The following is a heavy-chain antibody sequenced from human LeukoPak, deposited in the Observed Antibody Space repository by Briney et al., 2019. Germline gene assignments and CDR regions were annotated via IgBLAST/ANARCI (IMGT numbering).Heavy chain of an antibody. CDR2: ISNGDGTI. J-gene: IGHJ3*02. CDR3: AREEDYFDSSDYYLSAFDI. D-gene: IGHD3-22*01. V-gene: IGHV3-48*03. Sequence: GGSLRLSCAASGFTFSTYEMNWVRQAPGKGLEWVSYISNGDGTIKYADSVKGRFTISRDNAKNSLYLQMNSLRAEDTAVYYCAREEDYFDSSDYYLSAFDIWGQGTMVTVSS. CDR1: GFTFSTYE.